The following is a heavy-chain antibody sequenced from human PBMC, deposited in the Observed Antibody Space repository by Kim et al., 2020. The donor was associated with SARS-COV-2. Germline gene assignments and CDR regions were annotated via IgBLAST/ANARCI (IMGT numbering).Heavy chain of an antibody. V-gene: IGHV1-2*02. CDR3: ARTTHYDFWSGYNY. J-gene: IGHJ4*02. Sequence: AQKFQGRVTMTRDTSISTAYMELSRLRSDDTAVYYCARTTHYDFWSGYNYWGQGTLVTVSS. D-gene: IGHD3-3*01.